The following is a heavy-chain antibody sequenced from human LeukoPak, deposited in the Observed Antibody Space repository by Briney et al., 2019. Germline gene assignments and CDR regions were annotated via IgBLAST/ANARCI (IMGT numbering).Heavy chain of an antibody. D-gene: IGHD6-25*01. CDR2: INTNTEKS. Sequence: AASVKVSCKASGYSITNYAILWVRQAPGQGLEWIGWINTNTEKSTYAPGFTGRYVFSLDSSVNTAYLQISSLKAEDTALYYCATGGGYRFAYWGQGTLVTVSS. CDR3: ATGGGYRFAY. CDR1: GYSITNYA. V-gene: IGHV7-4-1*02. J-gene: IGHJ4*02.